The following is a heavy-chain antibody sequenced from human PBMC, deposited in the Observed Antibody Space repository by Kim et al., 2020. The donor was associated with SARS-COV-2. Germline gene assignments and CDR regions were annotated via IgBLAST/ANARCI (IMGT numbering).Heavy chain of an antibody. Sequence: SPSFQGQVTMSADKSITTAYLQWSSLRASDTAMYYCARRYYDSSGFEYFDYWGQGTLVTVSS. J-gene: IGHJ4*02. CDR3: ARRYYDSSGFEYFDY. V-gene: IGHV5-51*01. D-gene: IGHD3-22*01.